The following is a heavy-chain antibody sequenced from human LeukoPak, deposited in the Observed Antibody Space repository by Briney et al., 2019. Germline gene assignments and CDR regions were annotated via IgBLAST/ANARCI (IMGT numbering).Heavy chain of an antibody. CDR1: GFTVSSNY. Sequence: GGSLRLSCAASGFTVSSNYMSWVRQAPGKGLEWVSVIYSGGSTYYADSVMGRFTISRDNSKNTLYLQMNSLRAEDTAVYYCARDYFDSSGYDAFDIWGHGTMVTVSS. J-gene: IGHJ3*02. V-gene: IGHV3-53*01. CDR3: ARDYFDSSGYDAFDI. D-gene: IGHD3-22*01. CDR2: IYSGGST.